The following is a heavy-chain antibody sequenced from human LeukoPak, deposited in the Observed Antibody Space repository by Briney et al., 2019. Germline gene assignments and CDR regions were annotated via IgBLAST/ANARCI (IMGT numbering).Heavy chain of an antibody. V-gene: IGHV3-33*01. D-gene: IGHD4-17*01. J-gene: IGHJ4*02. CDR3: ARVGGYGDYSFSY. CDR1: GFTFSSYG. CDR2: IWHDGSNK. Sequence: PGGSLRLSCAASGFTFSSYGMHWVRQAPGKGLEWVAAIWHDGSNKNYADSVKGRFTISRDNSKNTLYLQMNSLRAEDTAVYYCARVGGYGDYSFSYWGQGTLVTVSS.